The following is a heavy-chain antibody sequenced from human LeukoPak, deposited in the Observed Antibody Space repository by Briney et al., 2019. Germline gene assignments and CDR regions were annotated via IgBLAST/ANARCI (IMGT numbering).Heavy chain of an antibody. D-gene: IGHD6-13*01. CDR1: GFTFSSYS. J-gene: IGHJ4*02. Sequence: GGSLRLSCAASGFTFSSYSMNWVRQAPGKGLEWVSSISSSSSYIYYADSVKGRFTISRDNAKNSLYLQMNSLRAEDTAVYYCARDYPVAYSSSWWDYWGQGPLVTVSS. CDR2: ISSSSSYI. CDR3: ARDYPVAYSSSWWDY. V-gene: IGHV3-21*01.